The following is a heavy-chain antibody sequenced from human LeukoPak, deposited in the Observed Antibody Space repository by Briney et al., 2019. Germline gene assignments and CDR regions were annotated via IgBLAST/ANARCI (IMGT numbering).Heavy chain of an antibody. CDR1: GFTFSGYP. CDR3: AREVGIPFYFDY. Sequence: GGSLRLSCAASGFTFSGYPIHWVRQAPGKGLEWVAVISYDGSNKYYADSVEGRFTISRDNSKNTLYLQMNSLRAEDTAVYYCAREVGIPFYFDYWGQGTLVTVSS. V-gene: IGHV3-30-3*01. CDR2: ISYDGSNK. D-gene: IGHD2-21*01. J-gene: IGHJ4*02.